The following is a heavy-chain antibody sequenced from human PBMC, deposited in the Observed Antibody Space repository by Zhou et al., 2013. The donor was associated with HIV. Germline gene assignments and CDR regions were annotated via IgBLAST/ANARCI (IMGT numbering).Heavy chain of an antibody. CDR3: ARGGNYDILTGYYRDNWFDP. D-gene: IGHD3-9*01. CDR1: NYIYVKYG. J-gene: IGHJ5*02. Sequence: QVHLVQSGAEVKKPGASVIVSCKSSNYIYVKYGISWVRQAPGQGLEWMGWISTYDHTTNYGQRFQGRVTMTTDTSTSTAYMELRSLRSDDTAVYYCARGGNYDILTGYYRDNWFDPWGQGTLVTVSS. CDR2: ISTYDHTT. V-gene: IGHV1-18*01.